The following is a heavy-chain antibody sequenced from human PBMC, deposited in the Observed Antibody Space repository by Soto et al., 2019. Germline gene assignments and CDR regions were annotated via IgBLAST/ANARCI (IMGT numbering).Heavy chain of an antibody. D-gene: IGHD1-26*01. CDR1: GYSFSDYF. CDR3: ARIKWGLNYYNGMDV. V-gene: IGHV1-2*02. CDR2: INPKTAAT. J-gene: IGHJ6*02. Sequence: GASVKVSCKPSGYSFSDYFIQWVRQAPGQGLEWVAWINPKTAATNYAKKFQGRVSVTWDTSSTTAYMELTSLRPDDTAVYYCARIKWGLNYYNGMDVWGQGTTVTVSS.